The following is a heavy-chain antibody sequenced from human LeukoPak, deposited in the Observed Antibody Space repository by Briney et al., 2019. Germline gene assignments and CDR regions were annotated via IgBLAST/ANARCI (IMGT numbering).Heavy chain of an antibody. Sequence: ASVKVSCKASGYTFTSYGISWVRQAPGQGLEWMGWISAYNGNTNYAQKLQGRVTMTTDTSTSTAYMELRSLKSDDTAVYYCARDEGYSSSWYGAWDYYYTMDVWGQGTTVTVSS. D-gene: IGHD6-13*01. CDR2: ISAYNGNT. V-gene: IGHV1-18*01. J-gene: IGHJ6*02. CDR1: GYTFTSYG. CDR3: ARDEGYSSSWYGAWDYYYTMDV.